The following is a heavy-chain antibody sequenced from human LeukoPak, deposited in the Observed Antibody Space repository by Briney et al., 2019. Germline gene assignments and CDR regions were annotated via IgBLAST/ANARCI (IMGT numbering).Heavy chain of an antibody. J-gene: IGHJ6*02. CDR1: GITFSSYA. V-gene: IGHV3-23*01. CDR2: ISGTGGRI. D-gene: IGHD3-22*01. CDR3: AKDHYDSSGPHLYYYYYGMDV. Sequence: GASLRLSCAPSGITFSSYAMSWVRQAPGKGLEWVSAISGTGGRIYYGDSVKGRFTISRDNSKNTLYLQMNSLRAEDTAVYYCAKDHYDSSGPHLYYYYYGMDVWGQGTTVTVSS.